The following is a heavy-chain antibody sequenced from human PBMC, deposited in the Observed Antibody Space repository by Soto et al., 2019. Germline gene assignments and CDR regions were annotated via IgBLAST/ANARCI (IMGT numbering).Heavy chain of an antibody. CDR3: AHRGYGNYPRDNRFDP. CDR1: GFSVATGGRG. J-gene: IGHJ5*02. Sequence: SVPTLVNPTQTLTLTCSFSGFSVATGGRGVGWIRQPPGKALEWLALIYWNDDKRYSPSLKNRLTITKDTSKNQVVLTLTNMDPVDTATYYSAHRGYGNYPRDNRFDPWGQGTLVTVSS. D-gene: IGHD4-17*01. CDR2: IYWNDDK. V-gene: IGHV2-5*01.